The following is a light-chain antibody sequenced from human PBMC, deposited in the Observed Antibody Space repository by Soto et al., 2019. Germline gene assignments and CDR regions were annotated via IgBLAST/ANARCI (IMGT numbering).Light chain of an antibody. Sequence: DIVLTQTPLSSPVTLGQPASISCRSSQSLVYSDGNTYLSWLQQRPGQPPRLLIYQISNRFYGVPDRFSGSGAGKDFTLKISRVEAEDVGVYSCVQFSHFPRTFGQGTKVEIK. CDR2: QIS. CDR3: VQFSHFPRT. CDR1: QSLVYSDGNTY. V-gene: IGKV2-24*01. J-gene: IGKJ1*01.